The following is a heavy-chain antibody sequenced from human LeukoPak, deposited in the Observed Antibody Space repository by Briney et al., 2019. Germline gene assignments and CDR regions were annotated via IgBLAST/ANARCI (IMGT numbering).Heavy chain of an antibody. D-gene: IGHD2-2*01. Sequence: SETLSLTCAVYGGSFSGYYWSWIRQPPGKGLEWIGEINHSGSTYYNPSLKSRVTISVDRSKNQFSLKLSSVTAADTAVYYCARTCIPAAIASPYYYYMDVWGKGTTVTVSS. CDR3: ARTCIPAAIASPYYYYMDV. V-gene: IGHV4-34*01. CDR2: INHSGST. J-gene: IGHJ6*03. CDR1: GGSFSGYY.